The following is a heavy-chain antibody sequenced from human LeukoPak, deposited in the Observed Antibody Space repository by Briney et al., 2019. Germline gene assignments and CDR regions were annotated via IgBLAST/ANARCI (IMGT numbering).Heavy chain of an antibody. CDR1: GGSISSYY. CDR3: ARGEGLGYCSSTSCSPDHDAFDI. Sequence: SXTLSLTCTVSGGSISSYYWSWIRQPAGKGLEWIGRIYTSGSTNYNPSLKSRVTMSVDTSKNQFSLKLSSVTAADTAVYYCARGEGLGYCSSTSCSPDHDAFDIWGQGTMVTVSS. CDR2: IYTSGST. V-gene: IGHV4-4*07. J-gene: IGHJ3*02. D-gene: IGHD2-2*01.